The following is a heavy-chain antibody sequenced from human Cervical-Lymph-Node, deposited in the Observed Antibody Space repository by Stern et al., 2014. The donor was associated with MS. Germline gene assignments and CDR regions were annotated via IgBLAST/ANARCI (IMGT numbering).Heavy chain of an antibody. CDR1: GFSLTTSGEG. J-gene: IGHJ3*02. V-gene: IGHV2-5*02. CDR3: AHRRSGWLTVGITDAFDI. D-gene: IGHD3-10*01. Sequence: QVTLKESGPTLVKPTQPLTLTCTFSGFSLTTSGEGVGWIRQPPGKALEWLGLIYWDDDKRFSPSLKSRITITKDTFKNQVVLTVANVDPVDTATYCCAHRRSGWLTVGITDAFDIWGHGTRVTVSS. CDR2: IYWDDDK.